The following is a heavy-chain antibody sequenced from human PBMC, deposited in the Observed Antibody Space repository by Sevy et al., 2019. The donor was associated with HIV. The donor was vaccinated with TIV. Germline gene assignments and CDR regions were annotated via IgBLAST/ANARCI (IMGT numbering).Heavy chain of an antibody. CDR2: IYPGDSDT. V-gene: IGHV5-51*01. Sequence: GESLKISCKGSGYSFTSYWIGWVRQMPGKGLEWMGIIYPGDSDTRYSPSFQGQVTISADKSISTAYLQWSSLKASDTAMYYCAKAYYDRIGELGYGMDVWGQGTTVTVSS. J-gene: IGHJ6*02. D-gene: IGHD3-22*01. CDR1: GYSFTSYW. CDR3: AKAYYDRIGELGYGMDV.